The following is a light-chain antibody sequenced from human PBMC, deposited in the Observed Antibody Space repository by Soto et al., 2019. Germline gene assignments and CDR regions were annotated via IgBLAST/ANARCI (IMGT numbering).Light chain of an antibody. V-gene: IGKV1-39*01. CDR3: QQSYSIPVWT. CDR2: HAS. J-gene: IGKJ1*01. CDR1: QNITNN. Sequence: DIQMTQSPSSLSASIGDRVTITCQASQNITNNLSWYQQKPGKAPNLLIYHASKLAKGVTSRFSGSGSGTDFSLSVSGLQPEDFATYYCQQSYSIPVWTFGHGTKVDIK.